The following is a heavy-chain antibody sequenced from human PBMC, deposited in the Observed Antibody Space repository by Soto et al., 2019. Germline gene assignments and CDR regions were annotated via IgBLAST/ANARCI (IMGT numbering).Heavy chain of an antibody. CDR2: IIPIFGTA. V-gene: IGHV1-69*13. J-gene: IGHJ5*02. CDR1: GGTFSSYA. CDR3: ARALPSYGSGSYIFDP. Sequence: LVKVSCKASGGTFSSYAISWARQAPGQGLEWMGGIIPIFGTANYAQKFQGRVTITADESTSTAYMELSSLRSEDTAVYYCARALPSYGSGSYIFDPWGQGTLVTVSS. D-gene: IGHD3-10*01.